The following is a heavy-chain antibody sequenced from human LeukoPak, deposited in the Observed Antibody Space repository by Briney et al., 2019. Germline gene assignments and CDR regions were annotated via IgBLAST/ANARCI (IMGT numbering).Heavy chain of an antibody. CDR2: IYYGGST. CDR3: ARGRLGRQHASFFDS. CDR1: GGAISPYV. D-gene: IGHD2-2*01. Sequence: SETLSLTCTISGGAISPYVWHWIRQPPGKGLEWIGYIYYGGSTTYNPSLKSRVTVSVDTSKNQFSLKLTSMTAADTAVYYCARGRLGRQHASFFDSWGQGTLVTVSS. V-gene: IGHV4-59*08. J-gene: IGHJ4*02.